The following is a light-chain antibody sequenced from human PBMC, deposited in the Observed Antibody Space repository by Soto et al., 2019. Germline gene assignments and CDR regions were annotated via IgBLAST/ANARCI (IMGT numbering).Light chain of an antibody. CDR2: RNN. V-gene: IGLV1-47*01. CDR3: AAWDDTLSGYV. CDR1: SSNIGSNY. Sequence: QSALTQPPSASGTPGQRVTISCSGSSSNIGSNYVCWYQQLPGTAPKLLIFRNNLRPSGVPDRFTGSKSDTSASLAISGLRSEDEADYYCAAWDDTLSGYVFGTGT. J-gene: IGLJ1*01.